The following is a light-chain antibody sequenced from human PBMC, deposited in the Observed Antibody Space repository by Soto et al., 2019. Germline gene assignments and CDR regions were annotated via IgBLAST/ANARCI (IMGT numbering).Light chain of an antibody. J-gene: IGLJ3*02. CDR2: EVT. CDR3: SSYTTTITV. CDR1: SSDIGGYKY. Sequence: QSVLTQPASVSGSPGQSITISCTGTSSDIGGYKYVSWYQQYPGKPPQLLIYEVTNRPLGVSNRFSGSKSGNTASLTISGLQAEGEADYYCSSYTTTITVFGGGTKVTVL. V-gene: IGLV2-14*01.